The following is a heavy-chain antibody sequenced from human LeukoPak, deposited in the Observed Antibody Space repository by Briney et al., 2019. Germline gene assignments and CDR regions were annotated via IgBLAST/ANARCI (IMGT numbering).Heavy chain of an antibody. CDR2: ISSRSTYI. CDR3: AKDMGAAAGTGYYYMDV. V-gene: IGHV3-21*04. D-gene: IGHD6-13*01. J-gene: IGHJ6*03. Sequence: PGGSLRLSCAASGFTFSSYSMNWVRQAPGKGLEWVSSISSRSTYIYRADSVKGRFTISRDNSKNSLYLQMNSLRAEDTALYYCAKDMGAAAGTGYYYMDVWGKGTTVTVSS. CDR1: GFTFSSYS.